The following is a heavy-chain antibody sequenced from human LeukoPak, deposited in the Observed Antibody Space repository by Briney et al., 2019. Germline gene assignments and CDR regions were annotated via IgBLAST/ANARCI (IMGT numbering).Heavy chain of an antibody. CDR1: GFTFSSYA. CDR2: ISYDGSSK. D-gene: IGHD3-3*01. CDR3: ATQGSGLLRGPFDF. J-gene: IGHJ4*02. V-gene: IGHV3-30-3*01. Sequence: GGSLRLSCVASGFTFSSYAMQWVRQAPGKGLEWVAVISYDGSSKYYADSVKGRFTISRDNSKNTLYLQMNSLRAEDTTVYYCATQGSGLLRGPFDFWSQGTLVTVSP.